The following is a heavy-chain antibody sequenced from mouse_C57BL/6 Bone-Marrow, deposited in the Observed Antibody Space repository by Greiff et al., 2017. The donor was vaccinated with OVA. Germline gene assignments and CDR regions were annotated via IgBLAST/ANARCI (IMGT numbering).Heavy chain of an antibody. Sequence: QVQLQQPGAELVMPGASVKLSCKASGYTFTSYWMHWVKQRPGQGLEWIGEIDPSDSYTNYNQKFKGKSTLTVDKSSSTAYMQLRSLTSEDSAVYYCAREKSYYYGREGYFDDWGKGTTLTVSS. J-gene: IGHJ2*01. V-gene: IGHV1-69*01. CDR2: IDPSDSYT. CDR1: GYTFTSYW. CDR3: AREKSYYYGREGYFDD. D-gene: IGHD1-1*01.